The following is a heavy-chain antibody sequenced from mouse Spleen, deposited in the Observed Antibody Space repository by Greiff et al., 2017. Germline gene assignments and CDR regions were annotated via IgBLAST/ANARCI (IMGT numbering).Heavy chain of an antibody. CDR3: ARHRLGRRYFDY. V-gene: IGHV5-6*01. Sequence: EVKLVESGGDLVKPGGSLKLSCAASGFTFSSYGMSWVRQTPDKRLEWVATISSGGSYTYYPDSVKGRFTISRDNAKNTLYLQMSSLKSEDTAMYYCARHRLGRRYFDYWGQGTTLTVSS. CDR2: ISSGGSYT. D-gene: IGHD4-1*01. J-gene: IGHJ2*01. CDR1: GFTFSSYG.